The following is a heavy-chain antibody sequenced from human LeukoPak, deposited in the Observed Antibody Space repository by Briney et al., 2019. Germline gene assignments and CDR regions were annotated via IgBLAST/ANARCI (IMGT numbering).Heavy chain of an antibody. CDR2: ISYSGNT. Sequence: SETLSLTCTVSGDSLSSSDYYWGWIRQSPGKGLEWIGRISYSGNTYYNPSLKSRVTISVDTSKNHFSLRLSSVTAADTAVYYCSRLTHSYYSDTSGYYPYYYMDVWGEGTTVTVSS. CDR1: GDSLSSSDYY. V-gene: IGHV4-39*02. CDR3: SRLTHSYYSDTSGYYPYYYMDV. D-gene: IGHD3-22*01. J-gene: IGHJ6*03.